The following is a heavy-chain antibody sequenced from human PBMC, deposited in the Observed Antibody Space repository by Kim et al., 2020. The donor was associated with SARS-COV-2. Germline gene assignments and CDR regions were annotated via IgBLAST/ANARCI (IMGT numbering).Heavy chain of an antibody. CDR3: ARESNNWNDGGWFYP. V-gene: IGHV1-18*01. Sequence: ASVKVSCKASGYTFTSYGLSWVRQAPGQGLESMGWISAYNGNTNYAQKVQGRVTLTADTSTNTAYMELRSLKSDDTAVYYCARESNNWNDGGWFYPWGQGTLVTVSS. CDR1: GYTFTSYG. D-gene: IGHD1-20*01. CDR2: ISAYNGNT. J-gene: IGHJ5*02.